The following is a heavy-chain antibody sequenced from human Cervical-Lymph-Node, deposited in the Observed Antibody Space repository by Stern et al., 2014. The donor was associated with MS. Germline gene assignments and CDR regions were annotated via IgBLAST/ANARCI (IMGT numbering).Heavy chain of an antibody. CDR3: ARGVDQGVDY. Sequence: QVQLVQSGAEVKKPGASVKVSCKASGYTFTSLHINWVRQTTGQGLEWMGWMSPNSGDTGYAQKFQDRVTMTRNTSIGTAYMELSSLRSEDTAIYYCARGVDQGVDYWGQGTLVTVSS. CDR1: GYTFTSLH. J-gene: IGHJ4*02. V-gene: IGHV1-8*01. CDR2: MSPNSGDT. D-gene: IGHD5-12*01.